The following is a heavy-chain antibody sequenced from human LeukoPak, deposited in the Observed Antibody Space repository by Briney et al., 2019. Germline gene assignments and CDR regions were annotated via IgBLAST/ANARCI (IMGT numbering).Heavy chain of an antibody. V-gene: IGHV3-74*01. D-gene: IGHD2-15*01. CDR1: GFTFSGQW. J-gene: IGHJ4*02. Sequence: GGSLRLSCAASGFTFSGQWKHWVRQAPGKGLMWISHIDSDGVTTNYADSVRGRFTISRDNAKNTLYLQMNSLRDDDTAVYYCVRALSGSDDYWGQGTLVIVSS. CDR2: IDSDGVTT. CDR3: VRALSGSDDY.